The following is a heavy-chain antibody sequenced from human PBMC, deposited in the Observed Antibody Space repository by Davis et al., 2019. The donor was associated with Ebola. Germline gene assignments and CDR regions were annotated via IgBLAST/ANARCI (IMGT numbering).Heavy chain of an antibody. J-gene: IGHJ4*02. CDR1: GGSFSGYY. CDR2: IYYSGST. Sequence: MPSETLSLTCAVYGGSFSGYYWSWIRQPPGKGLEWIGYIYYSGSTYYNPSLKSRVTISVDTSKNQFSLKLSSVTAADTAVYYCARVRDFWSGYYTDWGQGTLVTVSS. V-gene: IGHV4-34*01. D-gene: IGHD3-3*01. CDR3: ARVRDFWSGYYTD.